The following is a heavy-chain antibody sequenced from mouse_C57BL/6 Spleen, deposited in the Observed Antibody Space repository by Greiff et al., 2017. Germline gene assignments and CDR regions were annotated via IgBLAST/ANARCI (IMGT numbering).Heavy chain of an antibody. J-gene: IGHJ2*01. CDR1: GYTFTSYW. Sequence: VQLQQPGAELVRPGSSVKLSCKASGYTFTSYWMHWVKQRPIQGLEWIGNIDPSDSETHYNQKFKDKATLTVDQSSSTAYMQLSSLPSEDSAVKYSARWNYGSSDVGYWEQGTTLTVSS. D-gene: IGHD1-1*01. CDR3: ARWNYGSSDVGY. V-gene: IGHV1-52*01. CDR2: IDPSDSET.